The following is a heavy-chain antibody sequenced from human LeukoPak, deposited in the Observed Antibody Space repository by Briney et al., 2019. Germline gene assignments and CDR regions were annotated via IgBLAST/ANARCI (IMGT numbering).Heavy chain of an antibody. CDR3: ARQGELAIDY. J-gene: IGHJ4*02. CDR1: GGSITNYY. V-gene: IGHV4-59*08. CDR2: IYNTGRT. Sequence: SETLSLTRSVSGGSITNYYWSWIRQSPGKGLEWIGFIYNTGRTNYNPSLQSRVTMSIDTSKNQFSLKLSSVTAADTAVYYCARQGELAIDYWGQGTLVTVSS. D-gene: IGHD1-26*01.